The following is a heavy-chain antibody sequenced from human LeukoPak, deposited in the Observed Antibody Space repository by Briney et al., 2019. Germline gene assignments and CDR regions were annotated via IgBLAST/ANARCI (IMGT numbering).Heavy chain of an antibody. D-gene: IGHD3-10*01. J-gene: IGHJ3*02. CDR3: AKDRGVWAFDI. CDR2: ISYDGSNK. Sequence: GGSLRLSCAASGITLSSYDMHWVRQAPGKALGWVAVISYDGSNKDYADSVKGRFTISRDNSKNTLDLQMNSLRAEDTAVYYCAKDRGVWAFDIWGQGTMVTVSS. CDR1: GITLSSYD. V-gene: IGHV3-30-3*01.